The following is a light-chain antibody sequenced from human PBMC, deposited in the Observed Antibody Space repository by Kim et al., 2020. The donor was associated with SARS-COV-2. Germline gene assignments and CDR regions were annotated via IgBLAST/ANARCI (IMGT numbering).Light chain of an antibody. V-gene: IGLV3-1*01. J-gene: IGLJ2*01. CDR3: QAWDSSIDVV. CDR1: KLGDKY. Sequence: SYEMTQPPSLSESPGQTASITCSGDKLGDKYACWYQQKPGQSPVLVIYQDSKRPSGIPERFSGSNSGNTATLTISGTQAMDEADYYCQAWDSSIDVVFGGGTQLTVL. CDR2: QDS.